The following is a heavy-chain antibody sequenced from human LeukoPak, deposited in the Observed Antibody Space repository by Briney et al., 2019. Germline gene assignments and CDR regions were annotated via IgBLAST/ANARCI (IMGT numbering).Heavy chain of an antibody. D-gene: IGHD2-15*01. Sequence: GGSLRLSCAASGFTFSSYWMSWVRQAPGMGLEWVANIKQDGSAKYYVDSVRGRFTISRDNAENSLYLQMNSLRVEDTAVYYCATSSAAPGNYWGQGTLATVSS. J-gene: IGHJ4*02. V-gene: IGHV3-7*01. CDR2: IKQDGSAK. CDR3: ATSSAAPGNY. CDR1: GFTFSSYW.